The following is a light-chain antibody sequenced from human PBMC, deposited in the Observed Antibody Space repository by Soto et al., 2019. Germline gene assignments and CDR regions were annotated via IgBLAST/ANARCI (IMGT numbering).Light chain of an antibody. CDR2: AAS. Sequence: AIQMTQSPSSLSASVGDRVTITCRASQGFRHDLGWYQQKPGKAPKVLIYAASSLQSGVPPRFSGSGSGTDFPLTLISLQTEDFATYYCLHDYNCPYTFGQGTKLEIK. V-gene: IGKV1-6*01. CDR1: QGFRHD. J-gene: IGKJ2*01. CDR3: LHDYNCPYT.